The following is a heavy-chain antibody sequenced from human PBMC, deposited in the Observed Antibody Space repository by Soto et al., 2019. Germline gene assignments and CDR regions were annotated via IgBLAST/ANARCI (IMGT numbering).Heavy chain of an antibody. CDR1: GYSFTSYW. CDR2: IYPGDSDT. Sequence: GESLKISCKGSGYSFTSYWIGWVRQMPGKGLEWMGIIYPGDSDTRYSPSFQGQVTISADKSISTAYLQWSSLKASDTAMYYCARAGYYYGSGSYEHYYYGMDVWGQGTTVTV. J-gene: IGHJ6*02. D-gene: IGHD3-10*01. V-gene: IGHV5-51*01. CDR3: ARAGYYYGSGSYEHYYYGMDV.